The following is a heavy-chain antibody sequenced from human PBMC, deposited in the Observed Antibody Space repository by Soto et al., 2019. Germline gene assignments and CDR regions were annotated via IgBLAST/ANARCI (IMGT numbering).Heavy chain of an antibody. Sequence: GGFLRLSCAASGFTFSSYSMNWVRQAPGKGLEWVSSISSSSSYIYYADSVKGRFTISRDNAKNSLYLQMNSLRAEDTAVYYCARDRDIVVVPAAMGIVPNDYYYYGMDVWGQGTTVTVSS. D-gene: IGHD2-2*01. CDR2: ISSSSSYI. CDR3: ARDRDIVVVPAAMGIVPNDYYYYGMDV. CDR1: GFTFSSYS. V-gene: IGHV3-21*01. J-gene: IGHJ6*02.